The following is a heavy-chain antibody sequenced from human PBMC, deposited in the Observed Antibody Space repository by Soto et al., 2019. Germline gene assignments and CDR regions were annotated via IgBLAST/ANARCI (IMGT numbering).Heavy chain of an antibody. Sequence: GASVKVSCKASGYTFTSYDINWVRQATGQGLEWMGWMNPNSGNTGYAQKFQGRVTMTRNTSISTAYVELSSLRSEDTAVYYCATQIAVAGTSTNTFDPWGQGTLVIVSS. J-gene: IGHJ5*02. D-gene: IGHD6-19*01. CDR2: MNPNSGNT. CDR1: GYTFTSYD. V-gene: IGHV1-8*01. CDR3: ATQIAVAGTSTNTFDP.